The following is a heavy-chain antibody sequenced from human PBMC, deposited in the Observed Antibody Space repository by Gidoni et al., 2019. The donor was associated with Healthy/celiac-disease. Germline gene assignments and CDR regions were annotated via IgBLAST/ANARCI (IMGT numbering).Heavy chain of an antibody. J-gene: IGHJ6*02. CDR2: IKQDGSEK. V-gene: IGHV3-7*01. D-gene: IGHD1-1*01. CDR3: ARDGLERTKNYYGMDV. Sequence: EVQLVESGGGLVQPGGSLRLSCAASGFTFSSYWMSWVRQAPGKGLEWVANIKQDGSEKYYVDSVKGRFTISRDNAKNSLYLQMNSLRAEDTAVYYCARDGLERTKNYYGMDVWGQGTTVTVSS. CDR1: GFTFSSYW.